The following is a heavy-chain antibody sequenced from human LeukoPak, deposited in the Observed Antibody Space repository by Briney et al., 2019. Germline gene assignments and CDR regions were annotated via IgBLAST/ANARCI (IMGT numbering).Heavy chain of an antibody. CDR3: ARVRKGYCSSTTCYDRFYYHYIDV. J-gene: IGHJ6*03. CDR2: VYHSGNT. D-gene: IGHD2-2*01. Sequence: SETLSLTSAVYGGSFSGYYWTWIRQPPGKGLEWIGEVYHSGNTNYSPSLKSRITISVDTSKNQFSLRLRSATAADTAVYYCARVRKGYCSSTTCYDRFYYHYIDVGDKGTTVTVSS. V-gene: IGHV4-34*01. CDR1: GGSFSGYY.